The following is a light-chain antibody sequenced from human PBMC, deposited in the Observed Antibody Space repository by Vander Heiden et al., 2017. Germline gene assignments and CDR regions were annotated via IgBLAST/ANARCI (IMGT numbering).Light chain of an antibody. Sequence: DIQMTQSPSSLSASVGDRVTITCRASQSISNYLNWYQQKPGKAPKVLIYAASTLQSGVPSRFSGSGSGTDFTLTISSLQPEDFATYYCQHSYSSPPMYTFGQGTKLEI. CDR3: QHSYSSPPMYT. J-gene: IGKJ2*01. V-gene: IGKV1-39*01. CDR1: QSISNY. CDR2: AAS.